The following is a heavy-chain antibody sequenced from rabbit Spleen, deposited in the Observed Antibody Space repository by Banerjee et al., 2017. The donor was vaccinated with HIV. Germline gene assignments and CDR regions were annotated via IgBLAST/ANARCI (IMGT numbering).Heavy chain of an antibody. V-gene: IGHV1S43*01. D-gene: IGHD4-1*01. CDR2: IYIGDGNT. CDR3: ARDTGVGGWGVPSL. Sequence: QEQLEESGGDLVKPEGSLTLTCTASGFSFSSYYYMCWVRQAPGKGLEWIGCIYIGDGNTYYASWAKGRFTITRSTSLNTVTLQLNSLTVADTATYFCARDTGVGGWGVPSLWGQGTLVTVS. CDR1: GFSFSSYYY. J-gene: IGHJ3*01.